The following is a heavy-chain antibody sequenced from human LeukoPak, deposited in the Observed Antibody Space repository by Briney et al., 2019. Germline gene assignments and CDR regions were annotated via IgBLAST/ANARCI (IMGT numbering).Heavy chain of an antibody. Sequence: SETLSLTCTVSGGSISSYYWSWIRQPPGKGLEWIGYIYYSWSTNYNPSLKSRVTISVDTSKNQFSLKLSSVTAADTAVYYCARGRYYYDSSGYQRFDPWGQGTLVTVSS. CDR2: IYYSWST. J-gene: IGHJ5*02. V-gene: IGHV4-59*01. CDR3: ARGRYYYDSSGYQRFDP. CDR1: GGSISSYY. D-gene: IGHD3-22*01.